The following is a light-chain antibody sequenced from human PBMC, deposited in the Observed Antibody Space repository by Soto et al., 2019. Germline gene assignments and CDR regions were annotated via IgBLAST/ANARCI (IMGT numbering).Light chain of an antibody. CDR3: QQYESLPYT. J-gene: IGKJ2*01. V-gene: IGKV1-33*01. CDR2: DAS. Sequence: DIQMTQSPSSLSTSIGDRVTITCQASQDITNYLTWYQQKPGKAPKLLIYDASNLETGVPSRFSGSGSGTDFTFTISSLQSEDIATYFCQQYESLPYTFGQGTKLEI. CDR1: QDITNY.